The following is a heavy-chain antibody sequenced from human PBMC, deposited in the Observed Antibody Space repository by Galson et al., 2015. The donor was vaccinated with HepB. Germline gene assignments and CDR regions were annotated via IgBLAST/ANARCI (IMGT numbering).Heavy chain of an antibody. D-gene: IGHD6-19*01. CDR2: ISGSGNST. CDR1: GFTFSDYA. J-gene: IGHJ4*02. V-gene: IGHV3-23*01. Sequence: SLRLSCAASGFTFSDYAMSWVRQAPGKGLEWVSAISGSGNSTFYADSVKGRFTISRDNSKNTLYLRMDSLRAEDTAVYYCATREASGGEWLVPDCFDGWGQGTLVTVSS. CDR3: ATREASGGEWLVPDCFDG.